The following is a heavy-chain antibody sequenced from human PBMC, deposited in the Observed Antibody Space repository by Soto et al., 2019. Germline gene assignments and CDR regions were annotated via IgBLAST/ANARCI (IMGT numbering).Heavy chain of an antibody. CDR2: TSYDGSNT. Sequence: QVQLVESGGGVVQPGRSLRLCCVASGFTFSSYGMHWVRQAPGKGLEWVAITSYDGSNTYYADSVKGRFTISRDNSKDTLYLQMNSLRAEDTSVYYCAKEGGLSEIYYISCSYYFDYWGQGTLVTVSS. J-gene: IGHJ4*02. CDR3: AKEGGLSEIYYISCSYYFDY. D-gene: IGHD1-26*01. V-gene: IGHV3-30*18. CDR1: GFTFSSYG.